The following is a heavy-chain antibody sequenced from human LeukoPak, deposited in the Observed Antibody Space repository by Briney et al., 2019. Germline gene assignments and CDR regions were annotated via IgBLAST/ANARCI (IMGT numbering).Heavy chain of an antibody. CDR1: GFTFSRYD. Sequence: GGSLRLSCAASGFTFSRYDMHWVRQATGKGLEWVSAIGTVGDPYYPGSVKGRFTISRVNAKNSLYLQMNSLRAGDTAVYYCARGFLGDAFDIWGQGTMVTVSS. D-gene: IGHD3-3*01. J-gene: IGHJ3*02. CDR3: ARGFLGDAFDI. CDR2: IGTVGDP. V-gene: IGHV3-13*05.